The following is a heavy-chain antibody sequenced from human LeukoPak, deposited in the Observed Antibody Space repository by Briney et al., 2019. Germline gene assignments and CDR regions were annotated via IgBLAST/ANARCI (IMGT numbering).Heavy chain of an antibody. CDR1: GDYITTTNYY. CDR2: IFYSGTT. CDR3: ARRSRLYRHETTGYHDS. D-gene: IGHD3-9*01. J-gene: IGHJ4*02. V-gene: IGHV4-39*01. Sequence: SETLSLTCNVSGDYITTTNYYWAWIRQPQGKELEWIASIFYSGTTYYNPSPKSRVTISMDTPRKQISLRLTSVTATDTAIYYCARRSRLYRHETTGYHDSWGQGTLVTVSS.